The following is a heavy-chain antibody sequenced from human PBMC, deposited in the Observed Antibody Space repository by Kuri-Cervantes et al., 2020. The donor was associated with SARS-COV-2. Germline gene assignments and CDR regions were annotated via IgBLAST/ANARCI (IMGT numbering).Heavy chain of an antibody. CDR3: ARDTGYCGGDCSAFDI. V-gene: IGHV4-59*01. CDR2: ISYSGGT. J-gene: IGHJ3*02. D-gene: IGHD2-21*02. CDR1: GGSISSYY. Sequence: SETLSLTCTASGGSISSYYWSWIRQPPGKGLEWIGYISYSGGTNYNPSLKSRVTISVDTSKNQFSLKLSSVTAADTAVYYCARDTGYCGGDCSAFDIWGQGTRGTGSS.